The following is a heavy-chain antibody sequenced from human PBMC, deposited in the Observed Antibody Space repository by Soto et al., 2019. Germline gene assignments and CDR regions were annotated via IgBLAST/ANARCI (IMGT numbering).Heavy chain of an antibody. CDR2: IGESGITS. CDR1: GFTLSSSV. Sequence: EVQLLESGGGLVQPGGSLRLSCAASGFTLSSSVMSWVRQAPGKGPEWVVGIGESGITSDYAGFVRGRFTIFRDHSKNTLFLQMNSLRAEDTAVYFWLRRGDNSGWYWSAWGQGNLVTLSS. CDR3: LRRGDNSGWYWSA. D-gene: IGHD6-19*01. J-gene: IGHJ5*02. V-gene: IGHV3-23*01.